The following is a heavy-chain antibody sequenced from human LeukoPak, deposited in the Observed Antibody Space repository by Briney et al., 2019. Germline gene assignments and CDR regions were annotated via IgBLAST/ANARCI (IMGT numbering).Heavy chain of an antibody. CDR2: INPQGDIT. J-gene: IGHJ5*02. Sequence: GASVKVSCKTSGYTFTKYLIHWVRQAPGQGLEWMGTINPQGDITNYAQRFQGRITLTEDTSTSTVYMELSSLTSEDTAVYYCARPSYCVADNCGHWLDPWGPGTLVTVSS. D-gene: IGHD2-21*01. V-gene: IGHV1-46*01. CDR1: GYTFTKYL. CDR3: ARPSYCVADNCGHWLDP.